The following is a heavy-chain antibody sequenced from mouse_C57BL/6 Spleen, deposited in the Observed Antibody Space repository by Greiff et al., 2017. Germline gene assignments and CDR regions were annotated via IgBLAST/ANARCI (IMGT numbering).Heavy chain of an antibody. J-gene: IGHJ3*01. CDR2: IWSGGST. V-gene: IGHV2-2*01. Sequence: VKLQESGPGLVQPSQSLSITCTVSGFSLTSYGVHWVRQSPGKGLEWLGVIWSGGSTDYNAAFISRLSISKDNSKSQVFFKMNSLQADDTAIYYCARRGYGSSYEGFAYWGQGTLVTVSA. D-gene: IGHD1-1*01. CDR3: ARRGYGSSYEGFAY. CDR1: GFSLTSYG.